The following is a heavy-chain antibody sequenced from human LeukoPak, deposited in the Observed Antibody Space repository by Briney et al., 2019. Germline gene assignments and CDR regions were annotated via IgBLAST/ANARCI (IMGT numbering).Heavy chain of an antibody. CDR3: ARDRRYSDSSGYIRGFDY. Sequence: SGTLSLTCAVSGGSISSSDWWSWVRQPPGQGLEWIGEIYHSGSTNYNPSLKSRVTISVDKSKNQFSLKLSSVTAADTAVYYCARDRRYSDSSGYIRGFDYWGQGTLVTVSS. CDR1: GGSISSSDW. CDR2: IYHSGST. D-gene: IGHD3-22*01. J-gene: IGHJ4*02. V-gene: IGHV4-4*02.